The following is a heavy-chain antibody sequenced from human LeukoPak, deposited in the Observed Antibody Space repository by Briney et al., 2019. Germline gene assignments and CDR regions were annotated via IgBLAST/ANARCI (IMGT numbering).Heavy chain of an antibody. CDR2: IGRSGST. V-gene: IGHV3-23*01. J-gene: IGHJ3*02. CDR3: AKSFRHVLRFLEWLFAFDI. CDR1: GFTFSTYD. Sequence: GGSLRLSCAASGFTFSTYDMQWVRQAPGKGLEWVSGIGRSGSTYYTDSVKGRFTISRDNSKNTLYLQMNSLRAEDTAVYYCAKSFRHVLRFLEWLFAFDIWGQGTMVTVSS. D-gene: IGHD3-3*01.